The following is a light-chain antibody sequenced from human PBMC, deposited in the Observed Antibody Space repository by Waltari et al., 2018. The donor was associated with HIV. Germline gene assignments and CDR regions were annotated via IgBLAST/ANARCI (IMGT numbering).Light chain of an antibody. V-gene: IGKV4-1*01. J-gene: IGKJ1*01. CDR3: QQYYSTPWT. Sequence: DIVMTQSPDSLAVSLGERATINCKSTQSLLYRSTNKDYLAWYQQKPGQSPKLFIYWASIRESGVPDRFSGSGSGTDFTLTISNLQAEDVAVYYCQQYYSTPWTFGQGTKVEI. CDR1: QSLLYRSTNKDY. CDR2: WAS.